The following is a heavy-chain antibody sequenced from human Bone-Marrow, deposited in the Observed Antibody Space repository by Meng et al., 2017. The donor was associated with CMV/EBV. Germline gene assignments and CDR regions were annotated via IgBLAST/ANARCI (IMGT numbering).Heavy chain of an antibody. V-gene: IGHV3-23*01. D-gene: IGHD2-15*01. CDR3: AREEVVVVVAATRYYYYYDMDV. CDR1: GFTFSSYA. Sequence: GESLKISCAASGFTFSSYAMSWVRQAPGKGLEWVSAISGSGGSTYYADSVKGRFTISRDNAKNSLYLQMNSLRAEDTAVYYCAREEVVVVVAATRYYYYYDMDVWGQGTTVTVSS. J-gene: IGHJ6*02. CDR2: ISGSGGST.